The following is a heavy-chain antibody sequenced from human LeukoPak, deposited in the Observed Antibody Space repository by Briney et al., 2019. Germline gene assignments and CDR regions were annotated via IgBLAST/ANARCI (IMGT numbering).Heavy chain of an antibody. CDR3: ARDLWFGELLSWFDP. V-gene: IGHV4-4*07. D-gene: IGHD3-10*01. J-gene: IGHJ5*02. CDR1: GGSISSYY. Sequence: TSETLSLTCTVSGGSISSYYWSWIRQPAGKGLEWIGRIYTSGSTNYNPSLKGRVTMSVDTSKNQFSLKLSSVTAADTAVYYCARDLWFGELLSWFDPWGQGTLVTVSS. CDR2: IYTSGST.